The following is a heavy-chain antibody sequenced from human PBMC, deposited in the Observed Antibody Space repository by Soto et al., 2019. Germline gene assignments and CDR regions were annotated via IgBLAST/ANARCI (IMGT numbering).Heavy chain of an antibody. J-gene: IGHJ5*02. V-gene: IGHV3-21*01. CDR1: GFTFSSYS. CDR3: ARDPQRGGARTLNWFDP. D-gene: IGHD1-7*01. CDR2: ISSSSSYI. Sequence: GGSLRLSCAASGFTFSSYSMNWVRQAPGKGLEWVSSISSSSSYIYYADSVKGRFTISRDNAKNSLYLQMNSLRAEDTAVYYCARDPQRGGARTLNWFDPWGQGTLVTVSS.